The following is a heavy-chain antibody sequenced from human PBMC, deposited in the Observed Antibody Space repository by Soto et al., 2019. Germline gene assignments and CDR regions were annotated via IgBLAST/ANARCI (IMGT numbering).Heavy chain of an antibody. J-gene: IGHJ4*02. V-gene: IGHV4-59*12. CDR3: ARPMGTGVTTYLFDY. D-gene: IGHD4-17*01. CDR2: IYYSGST. CDR1: GGSISSYY. Sequence: SETLSLTCTVSGGSISSYYWSWIRQPPGKGLEWIGYIYYSGSTNYNPSLKSRVTISVDTSKNQFSLKLSSVTAADTAVYYCARPMGTGVTTYLFDYWGQGTLVTVSS.